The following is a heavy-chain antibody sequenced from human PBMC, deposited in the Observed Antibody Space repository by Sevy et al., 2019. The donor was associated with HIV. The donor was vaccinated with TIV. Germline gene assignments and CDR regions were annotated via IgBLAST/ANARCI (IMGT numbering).Heavy chain of an antibody. CDR2: ISGSGGSGDKT. J-gene: IGHJ4*02. Sequence: GGSLRLSCAASGFTFSSYAMNWVRQAPGKGLEWVSGISGSGGSGDKTNYADSVKGRFTISRDDSKKSLYLQLNSLRAEDTAIYYCARKYGSSGYFDYWGQGTLVTVSS. D-gene: IGHD3-22*01. V-gene: IGHV3-23*01. CDR3: ARKYGSSGYFDY. CDR1: GFTFSSYA.